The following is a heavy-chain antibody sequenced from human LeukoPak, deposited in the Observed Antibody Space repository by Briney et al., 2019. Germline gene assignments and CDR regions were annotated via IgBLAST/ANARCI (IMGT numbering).Heavy chain of an antibody. D-gene: IGHD3-22*01. J-gene: IGHJ4*02. V-gene: IGHV3-7*03. CDR3: ARAYDSGSYYDGTDY. CDR2: IKHDGSEK. CDR1: GFTFSHYW. Sequence: GGSLRLSCAASGFTFSHYWMSWVRQAPGKGLEWVANIKHDGSEKYYVGSVKGRFTISRDSAENSLYLQMNSLEAEDTAVYFCARAYDSGSYYDGTDYWGQGTLVTVSS.